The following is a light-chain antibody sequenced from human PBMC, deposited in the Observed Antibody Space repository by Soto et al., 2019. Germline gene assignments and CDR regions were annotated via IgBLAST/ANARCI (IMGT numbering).Light chain of an antibody. V-gene: IGLV2-14*01. CDR1: SSDVGGYNY. Sequence: QSVLTQPASVSGSPGQSITISCTGTSSDVGGYNYVSWYQQHPGKAPKVMIYDVSKRPSGVSNRFSGSKSGNTASLTISGLQAEDEADYYCSSYTSSSTNVLGTGTKVTV. J-gene: IGLJ1*01. CDR3: SSYTSSSTNV. CDR2: DVS.